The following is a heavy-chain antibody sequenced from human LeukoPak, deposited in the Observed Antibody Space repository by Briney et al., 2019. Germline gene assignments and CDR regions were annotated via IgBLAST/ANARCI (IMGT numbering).Heavy chain of an antibody. J-gene: IGHJ6*04. V-gene: IGHV3-30*18. CDR2: ISYDGSNK. CDR1: GFTFSSYG. D-gene: IGHD2-15*01. CDR3: AKDSVCSGGSCYSNYYGMDV. Sequence: PEGSLRLSCAASGFTFSSYGMHWVRQAPGKGLEWVAVISYDGSNKYYADSVKGRFTISRDNSKNTLYLQMNSLRAEDTAVYYCAKDSVCSGGSCYSNYYGMDVWGKGTTVTVSS.